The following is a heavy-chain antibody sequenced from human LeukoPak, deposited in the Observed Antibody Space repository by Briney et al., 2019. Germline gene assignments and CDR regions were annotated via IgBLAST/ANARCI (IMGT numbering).Heavy chain of an antibody. CDR2: IYTSGST. J-gene: IGHJ5*02. V-gene: IGHV4-4*07. CDR1: GGSISSYY. Sequence: PSETLSLTCTVSGGSISSYYWSWIRQPAGQGLEGIGRIYTSGSTNYNPSLKSRVTMSVDTSKNQFSLKLSSVTAADTAVYYCARDFLLNWFDPWGQGTLVTVSS. D-gene: IGHD2/OR15-2a*01. CDR3: ARDFLLNWFDP.